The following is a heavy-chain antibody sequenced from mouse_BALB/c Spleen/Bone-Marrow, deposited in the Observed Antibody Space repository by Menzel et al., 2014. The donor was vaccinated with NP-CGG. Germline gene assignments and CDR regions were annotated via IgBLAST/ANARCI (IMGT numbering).Heavy chain of an antibody. CDR1: GFTFSGFG. V-gene: IGHV5-17*02. CDR2: ISSGSSSI. CDR3: AGGDY. Sequence: EVQLQQSGGGLVQPGGSRKLSCAASGFTFSGFGMHWVRQAPEKGLEWVAYISSGSSSIYYSDTVRGRFTISRDNPMDPPFLQLTSLRSEDTAMYYCAGGDYWGQGTILTVSS. J-gene: IGHJ2*01.